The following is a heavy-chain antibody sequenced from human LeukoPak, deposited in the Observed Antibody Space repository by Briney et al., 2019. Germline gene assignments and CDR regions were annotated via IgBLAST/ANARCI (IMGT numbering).Heavy chain of an antibody. D-gene: IGHD6-13*01. CDR3: AREGIGYSSSWYIEYYYYYYYMDV. V-gene: IGHV4-4*07. CDR1: GGSISSYY. Sequence: PSETLSLTCTVSGGSISSYYWSWIRQPAGKGLEWIGRIYTSGSTNYNPSLKSRVTMSVDTSKNQFSLKLSSVTAADTAVYYCAREGIGYSSSWYIEYYYYYYYMDVWGKGTTVTVSS. J-gene: IGHJ6*03. CDR2: IYTSGST.